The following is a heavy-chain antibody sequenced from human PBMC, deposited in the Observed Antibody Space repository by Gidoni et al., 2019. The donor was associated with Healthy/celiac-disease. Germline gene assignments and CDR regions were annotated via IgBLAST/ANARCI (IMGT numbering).Heavy chain of an antibody. CDR2: IYYSGST. D-gene: IGHD3-9*01. CDR1: AGPISSGCYY. CDR3: ARDRRILTGPMGWFDP. Sequence: QVQLQESGPGLVKPSQTLSLTCTFSAGPISSGCYYWRWIRQHPGKGLEWIGYIYYSGSTYYNPSLKSRVTISVDTSKNQFSLKLSSVTAADTAVYYCARDRRILTGPMGWFDPWGQGTLVTVSS. V-gene: IGHV4-31*03. J-gene: IGHJ5*02.